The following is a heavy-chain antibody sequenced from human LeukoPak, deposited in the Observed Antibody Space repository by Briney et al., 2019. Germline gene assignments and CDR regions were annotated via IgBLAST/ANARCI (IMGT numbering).Heavy chain of an antibody. CDR3: AYCSGGSWPGEYFDY. J-gene: IGHJ4*02. V-gene: IGHV1-18*01. CDR1: GYTFTSYG. Sequence: ASVKVSCKASGYTFTSYGISWVRQAPGQGLEWMGWISAYNGNTNYAQKFQGRVTITADESTSTAYMELSSLRSEDTAVYYCAYCSGGSWPGEYFDYWGQGTLVTVSS. CDR2: ISAYNGNT. D-gene: IGHD2-15*01.